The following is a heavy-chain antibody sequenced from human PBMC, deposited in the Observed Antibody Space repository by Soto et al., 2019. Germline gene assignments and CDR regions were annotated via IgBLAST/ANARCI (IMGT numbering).Heavy chain of an antibody. CDR1: GFTFSSYW. Sequence: EVQLVESGGGLVQPGGSLRLSCAASGFTFSSYWMHWVRQAPGKGLVWVSRINSDGSSTSYADSVKGRFTISRDNAKNTLYLQRNSLRAEDTAVYYCARGGWGDCSGGSCDGGYFDYWGQGTLFTVSS. J-gene: IGHJ4*02. D-gene: IGHD2-15*01. CDR2: INSDGSST. V-gene: IGHV3-74*01. CDR3: ARGGWGDCSGGSCDGGYFDY.